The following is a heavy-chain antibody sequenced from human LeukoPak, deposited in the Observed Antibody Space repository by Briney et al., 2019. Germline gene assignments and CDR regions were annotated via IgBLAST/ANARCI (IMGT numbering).Heavy chain of an antibody. CDR1: GYTFTGYY. Sequence: ASVKVSCKASGYTFTGYYMHWVRQAPGQGLEWMGWINPNSGGTNYAQKFQGRVTITADESTSTDYMELSSLRSDDTAVYFCARDNSVGDYAWWFDPWGQGTLVTVSS. CDR2: INPNSGGT. CDR3: ARDNSVGDYAWWFDP. J-gene: IGHJ5*02. V-gene: IGHV1-2*02. D-gene: IGHD1-26*01.